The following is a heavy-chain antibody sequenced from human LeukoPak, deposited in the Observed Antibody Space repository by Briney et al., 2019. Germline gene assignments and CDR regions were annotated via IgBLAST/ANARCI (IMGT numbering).Heavy chain of an antibody. J-gene: IGHJ4*02. Sequence: GRSLRLSCAASGFTFSSYWMHWVRQAPGKGLVWVSRINSDGSITTYADSVKGRFTISRDNAKNTLYLQMNSLRAEDTAVYYCARDAYSSGWYGYFDYWGQGTLVTVSS. CDR3: ARDAYSSGWYGYFDY. CDR2: INSDGSIT. CDR1: GFTFSSYW. V-gene: IGHV3-74*01. D-gene: IGHD6-19*01.